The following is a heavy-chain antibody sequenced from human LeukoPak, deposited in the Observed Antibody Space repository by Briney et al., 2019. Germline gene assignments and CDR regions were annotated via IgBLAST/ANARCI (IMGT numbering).Heavy chain of an antibody. CDR2: IYHSGST. CDR3: ATRRAYGSTLFDP. Sequence: SETLSLTCAVSGGSISSSNWWSWVRQPPGKGLEWIGDIYHSGSTNYNPSLKSRVTISVDKSKNQFSLKLSSVTAADTAVYYCATRRAYGSTLFDPWGQGTLVTVSS. V-gene: IGHV4-4*02. CDR1: GGSISSSNW. D-gene: IGHD3-10*01. J-gene: IGHJ5*02.